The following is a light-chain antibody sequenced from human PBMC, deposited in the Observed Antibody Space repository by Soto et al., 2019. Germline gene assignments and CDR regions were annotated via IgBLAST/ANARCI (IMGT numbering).Light chain of an antibody. Sequence: ILLTQSPGTLSLSPGERATLSCRASQSVDSGSLAWYQQKPGQPPRVLIYGASTRATGIPARFSGSGSGTDFTLTISSLQSEDFAVYYCQQYNDWPTFGQRTKVDIK. J-gene: IGKJ1*01. CDR1: QSVDSG. CDR2: GAS. V-gene: IGKV3-15*01. CDR3: QQYNDWPT.